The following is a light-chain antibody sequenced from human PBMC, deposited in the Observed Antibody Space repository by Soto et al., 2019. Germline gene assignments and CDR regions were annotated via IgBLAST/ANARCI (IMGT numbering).Light chain of an antibody. CDR2: EAI. J-gene: IGLJ1*01. CDR1: SSDVGSSNL. V-gene: IGLV2-23*01. CDR3: CSYASGGTYH. Sequence: QAAMTQPSPVSGSPGQSITISCTGTSSDVGSSNLVSWYQHHPGKAPKLIIYEAIKRPSGVSDRFSGSKSGNTASLTISGLQGDDESDYYCCSYASGGTYHFGSGSKVILL.